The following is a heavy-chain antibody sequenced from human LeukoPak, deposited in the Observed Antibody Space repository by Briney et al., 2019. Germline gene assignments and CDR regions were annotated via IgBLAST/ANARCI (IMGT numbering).Heavy chain of an antibody. CDR3: ARGYQLLWGGWFDP. J-gene: IGHJ5*02. D-gene: IGHD2-2*01. CDR2: INHSGTT. Sequence: SETLSLTCAVYGGSFSGYYWSWIRQPPGKGLEWIGEINHSGTTNYNPSLKSRVTISVDTSKNQFSLKLNSVTAADTAVHYCARGYQLLWGGWFDPWGQGTLVTVSS. V-gene: IGHV4-34*01. CDR1: GGSFSGYY.